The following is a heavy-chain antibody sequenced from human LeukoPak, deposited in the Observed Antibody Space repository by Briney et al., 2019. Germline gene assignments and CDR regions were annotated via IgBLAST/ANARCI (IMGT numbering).Heavy chain of an antibody. D-gene: IGHD6-13*01. CDR2: ISAYNGNT. V-gene: IGHV1-18*01. CDR3: ARSLSPAYSSSWYFDY. J-gene: IGHJ4*02. Sequence: ASVKVSCKASGYTFTSYGISWVRQAPGQGLEGMGWISAYNGNTNYAQKFQGRVTMTRDTSISTAYMELSRLRSDDTAVYYCARSLSPAYSSSWYFDYWGQGTLVTVSS. CDR1: GYTFTSYG.